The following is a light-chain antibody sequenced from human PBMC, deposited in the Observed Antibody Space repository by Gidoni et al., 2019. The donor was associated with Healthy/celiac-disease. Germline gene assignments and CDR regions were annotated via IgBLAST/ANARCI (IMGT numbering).Light chain of an antibody. Sequence: EIVLTQSPGTLSLSPGERATLPCRASQSVSSSYLAWYQQKPGQAPRLLIYGASSRATGIPDRISGSGSGTDFTLTISRLEPEDFAVYYCQQYGSSPWWTFXQXTKVEIK. V-gene: IGKV3-20*01. CDR3: QQYGSSPWWT. CDR2: GAS. CDR1: QSVSSSY. J-gene: IGKJ1*01.